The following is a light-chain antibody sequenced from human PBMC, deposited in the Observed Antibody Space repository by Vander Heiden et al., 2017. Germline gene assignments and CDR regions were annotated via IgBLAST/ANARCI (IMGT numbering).Light chain of an antibody. J-gene: IGKJ1*01. CDR3: QQDNSYWT. Sequence: DIQMTQSPSTLSASVGDRVTITCRASQSISSWLAWYQQKPGKAPKLLIYDASRLESGVPSRFSGSGSGTEFTLTSSSLQPDDFATYYCQQDNSYWTFGQGTKVEIK. V-gene: IGKV1-5*01. CDR2: DAS. CDR1: QSISSW.